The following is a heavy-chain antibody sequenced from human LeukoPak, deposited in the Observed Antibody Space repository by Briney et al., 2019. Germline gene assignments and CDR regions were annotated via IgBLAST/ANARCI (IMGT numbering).Heavy chain of an antibody. CDR1: GFTFSSYA. Sequence: GGSLRLSCAASGFTFSSYAMHWVRQAPGNGLEWVAVISYDGSNKYYADSVKGRFTISRDNSKNTLYLQMNSLRAEDTAVYYCARDSGGSSGYYFDYWGQGTLVTVSS. V-gene: IGHV3-30-3*01. J-gene: IGHJ4*02. CDR2: ISYDGSNK. CDR3: ARDSGGSSGYYFDY. D-gene: IGHD3-22*01.